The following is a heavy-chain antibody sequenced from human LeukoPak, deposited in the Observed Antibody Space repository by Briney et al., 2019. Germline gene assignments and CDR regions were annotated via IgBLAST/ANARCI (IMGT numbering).Heavy chain of an antibody. V-gene: IGHV3-30*18. CDR2: ISYDGSNK. J-gene: IGHJ6*02. Sequence: PGGSLRLSCAASGFTFSSYGMHWVRQAPGKGLEWVTVISYDGSNKYYADSVKGRFTISRDNSKNTLYLQMNSLRPEDTAVYYCAKDRSSKTTYYYYGMDVWGQGTTVTVSS. CDR3: AKDRSSKTTYYYYGMDV. D-gene: IGHD4-11*01. CDR1: GFTFSSYG.